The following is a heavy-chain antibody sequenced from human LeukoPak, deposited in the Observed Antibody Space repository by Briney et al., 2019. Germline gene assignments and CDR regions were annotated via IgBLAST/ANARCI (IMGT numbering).Heavy chain of an antibody. CDR3: ARVPYHSSSWLGYYFYYMDV. V-gene: IGHV1-18*01. CDR1: GYSFTSYG. CDR2: ISAYNGNT. Sequence: GASVKVSCKASGYSFTSYGISWVRQAPGQGLEWMGWISAYNGNTNYAQKLQGRVTMTTDTSTSTAYMELRSLRSDDTAVYYCARVPYHSSSWLGYYFYYMDVWGKGTTVTISS. J-gene: IGHJ6*03. D-gene: IGHD6-13*01.